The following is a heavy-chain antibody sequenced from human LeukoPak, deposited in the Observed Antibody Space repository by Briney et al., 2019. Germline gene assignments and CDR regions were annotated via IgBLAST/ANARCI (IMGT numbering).Heavy chain of an antibody. V-gene: IGHV3-74*01. CDR1: GISFTRNW. CDR2: IGPDGSST. J-gene: IGHJ4*02. D-gene: IGHD3-16*02. CDR3: VGGGYRFGDY. Sequence: GGSLRLSCAASGISFTRNWMHWVRQAPGKGLVWVSRIGPDGSSTTYADSARGRFTVSRDNAKNTLYLQMNSLRAEDTAVYYCVGGGYRFGDYWGQGTLVTVSS.